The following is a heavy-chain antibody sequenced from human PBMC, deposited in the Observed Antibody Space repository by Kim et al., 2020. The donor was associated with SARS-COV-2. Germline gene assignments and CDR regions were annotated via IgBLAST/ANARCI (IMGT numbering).Heavy chain of an antibody. CDR3: AKGTGYSDSYYFDY. J-gene: IGHJ4*02. D-gene: IGHD4-17*01. V-gene: IGHV3-23*01. Sequence: ADSVKGRFTISRDNTKNTRFLPMSSLRAEDTALYYCAKGTGYSDSYYFDYWGQGTLVTVFS.